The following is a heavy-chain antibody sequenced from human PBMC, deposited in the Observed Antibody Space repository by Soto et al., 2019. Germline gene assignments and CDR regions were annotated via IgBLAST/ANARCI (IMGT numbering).Heavy chain of an antibody. J-gene: IGHJ4*02. D-gene: IGHD1-20*01. CDR3: ARDAAIGMNDY. CDR1: GYTFTSYG. V-gene: IGHV1-18*01. Sequence: QVQLVQSGAEVKKPGASVKVSCKASGYTFTSYGISWVRQAPGQGLEWMGWISAYNGNTKYAQKLQGRFTRTTDTSTSTAYMELRSLRFDDTAVYYCARDAAIGMNDYWGQGTLVPVSS. CDR2: ISAYNGNT.